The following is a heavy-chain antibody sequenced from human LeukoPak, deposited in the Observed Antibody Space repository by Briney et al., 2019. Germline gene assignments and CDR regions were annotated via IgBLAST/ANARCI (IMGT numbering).Heavy chain of an antibody. J-gene: IGHJ5*02. Sequence: KASETLSLTCAVYGGSFSGYYWSWIRQPPGKGLEWIGEINHSGSTNYNPSLKSRVTISVDTSKNQFSLKLSSVTAADTAVYYCARRYDGSGPKWKGPGNWFDPWGQGTLVTVSS. CDR1: GGSFSGYY. V-gene: IGHV4-34*01. CDR3: ARRYDGSGPKWKGPGNWFDP. D-gene: IGHD3-22*01. CDR2: INHSGST.